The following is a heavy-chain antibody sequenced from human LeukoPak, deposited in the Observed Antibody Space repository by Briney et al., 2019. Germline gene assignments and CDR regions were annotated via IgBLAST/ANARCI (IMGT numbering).Heavy chain of an antibody. CDR3: ARRMATTGRYYFDY. D-gene: IGHD1-1*01. CDR2: ISYSGTT. Sequence: PSETLSLTCTVSGDSISSVNYYWSWIRQPPGKGLEWIGYISYSGTTYYSASLKSRVTISRDTSKNQFSLNLSSVSAADTAVYYCARRMATTGRYYFDYWGQGTLVTVSS. CDR1: GDSISSVNYY. V-gene: IGHV4-30-4*01. J-gene: IGHJ4*02.